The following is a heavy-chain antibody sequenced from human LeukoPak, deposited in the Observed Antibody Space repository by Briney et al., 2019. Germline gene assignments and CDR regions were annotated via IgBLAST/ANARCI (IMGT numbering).Heavy chain of an antibody. Sequence: KPSETLSLTCTVSGGSISSSSYYWGWIRQPPGKGLEWIGSIYYSGSTYYNPSLKSRVTISVDTSKNQFSLKLSSVTAADTAVYYCARSLGLRAFYYFDDWGPGTLVTVSS. V-gene: IGHV4-39*07. CDR2: IYYSGST. D-gene: IGHD5-12*01. CDR1: GGSISSSSYY. CDR3: ARSLGLRAFYYFDD. J-gene: IGHJ4*02.